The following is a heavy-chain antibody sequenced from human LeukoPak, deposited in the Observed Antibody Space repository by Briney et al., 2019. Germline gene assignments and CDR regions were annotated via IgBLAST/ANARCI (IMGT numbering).Heavy chain of an antibody. V-gene: IGHV4-59*01. J-gene: IGHJ6*03. CDR3: ARGKYDFWSGYPSDYYYYYYMDV. CDR2: IYYSGST. Sequence: SETLSLTCTVSGDSISSYYCSWIRQPPGKGLEWIGYIYYSGSTSYNPSLKSRVTISVDTSKNQFSLKLSSVTAADTAVYYCARGKYDFWSGYPSDYYYYYYMDVWGKGTTVTVSS. CDR1: GDSISSYY. D-gene: IGHD3-3*01.